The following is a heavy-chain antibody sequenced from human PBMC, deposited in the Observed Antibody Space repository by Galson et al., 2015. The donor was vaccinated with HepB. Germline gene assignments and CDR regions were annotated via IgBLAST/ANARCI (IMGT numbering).Heavy chain of an antibody. CDR2: INAGNGNT. CDR3: ARERALGAFDI. Sequence: SVKASCKASGYTFTSYAMHWVRQAPGQRLEWMGWINAGNGNTKYSQKFQGRVTITRDTSASTAYMELSSLRSEDTAVYYCARERALGAFDIWGQGTMVTVSS. V-gene: IGHV1-3*01. CDR1: GYTFTSYA. J-gene: IGHJ3*02.